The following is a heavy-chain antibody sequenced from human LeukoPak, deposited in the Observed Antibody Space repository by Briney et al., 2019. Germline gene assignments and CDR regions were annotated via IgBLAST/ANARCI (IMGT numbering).Heavy chain of an antibody. CDR3: AGYSDFWYSRYFDL. D-gene: IGHD3-3*01. CDR2: IYYSGST. Sequence: PSETLSLTCTVSGGSIRSYYWSWIRQPPGKGLEWIGYIYYSGSTNYNPSLKSRVTISVDTSKNQFSLKLSSVTAADTAVYYCAGYSDFWYSRYFDLWGRGTLVTVSS. CDR1: GGSIRSYY. V-gene: IGHV4-59*01. J-gene: IGHJ2*01.